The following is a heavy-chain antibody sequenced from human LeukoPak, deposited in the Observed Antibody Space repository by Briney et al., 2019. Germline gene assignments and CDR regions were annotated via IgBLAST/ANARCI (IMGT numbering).Heavy chain of an antibody. CDR3: ASDIVVVPAAQPSGYYYYMDV. V-gene: IGHV1-69*05. Sequence: SVKVSCEASGGTFSSYAISWVRQAPGQGLEWMGGIIPIFGTANYAQKFQGRVTITTDESTSTAYMELSSLRSEDTAVYYCASDIVVVPAAQPSGYYYYMDVWGKGTTVTVSS. D-gene: IGHD2-2*01. J-gene: IGHJ6*03. CDR2: IIPIFGTA. CDR1: GGTFSSYA.